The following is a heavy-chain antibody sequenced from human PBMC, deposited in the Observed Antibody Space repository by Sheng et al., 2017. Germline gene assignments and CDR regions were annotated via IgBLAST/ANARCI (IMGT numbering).Heavy chain of an antibody. CDR1: GGSFSGYY. CDR3: ARLAGSRRYSYGYGLDY. D-gene: IGHD5-18*01. Sequence: QVQLQQWGAGLLKPSETLSLTCAVYGGSFSGYYWSWIRQPPGKGLEWIGEINHSGSTNYNPSLKSRVTISVDTSKNQFSLKLSSVTAADTAVYYCARLAGSRRYSYGYGLDYWGQGTLVTVSS. CDR2: INHSGST. J-gene: IGHJ4*02. V-gene: IGHV4-34*01.